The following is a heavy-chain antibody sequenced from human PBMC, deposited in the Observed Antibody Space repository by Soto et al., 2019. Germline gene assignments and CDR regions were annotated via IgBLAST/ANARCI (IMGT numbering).Heavy chain of an antibody. V-gene: IGHV4-39*01. Sequence: QLQLQESGPGLVKPSETLSLTCTVSGGSISSSSYYWGWIRQPPGKGLEWIGSIYYSGSTYYNPSLKSRVTISVDTSTNQFSLKLSSVTAADTAVYYCARPPSITIFGVDPYGMDVWGQGTTVTVSS. D-gene: IGHD3-3*01. CDR2: IYYSGST. CDR1: GGSISSSSYY. CDR3: ARPPSITIFGVDPYGMDV. J-gene: IGHJ6*02.